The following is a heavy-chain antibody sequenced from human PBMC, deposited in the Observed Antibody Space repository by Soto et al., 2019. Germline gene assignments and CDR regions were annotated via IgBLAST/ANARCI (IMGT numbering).Heavy chain of an antibody. CDR1: GASISCFY. CDR3: VRDGTKTLRDWFDP. Sequence: SDTLSLTCTVSGASISCFYWSWIRKSAGKGLEWIGRIYATGTTDYNPSLKSRVMMSVDTSKKQFSLKLRSVTAADTAVYYCVRDGTKTLRDWFDPWGQGISVTVS. CDR2: IYATGTT. V-gene: IGHV4-4*07. D-gene: IGHD1-1*01. J-gene: IGHJ5*02.